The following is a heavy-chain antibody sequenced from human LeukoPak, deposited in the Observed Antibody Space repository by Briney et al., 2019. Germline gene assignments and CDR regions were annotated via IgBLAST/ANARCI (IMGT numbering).Heavy chain of an antibody. D-gene: IGHD6-19*01. V-gene: IGHV1-2*02. J-gene: IGHJ3*02. CDR3: AREEYSSGWYKKDAFDI. Sequence: ASVKVSCKASGHTFTGYYMHWVRQAPGQGLEWMGWINPNSGGTNYAQKFQGRVTMTRDTSISTAYMELSRLRSDDTAVYYCAREEYSSGWYKKDAFDIWGQGTMVTVSS. CDR1: GHTFTGYY. CDR2: INPNSGGT.